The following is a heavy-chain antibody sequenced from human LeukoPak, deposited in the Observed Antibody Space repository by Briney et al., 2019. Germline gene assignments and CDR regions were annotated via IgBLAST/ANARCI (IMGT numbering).Heavy chain of an antibody. CDR3: ALEDDY. CDR2: IYTSGST. J-gene: IGHJ4*02. D-gene: IGHD1-1*01. CDR1: GGSISSGSYY. Sequence: SETLSLTCTVSGGSISSGSYYWSWIRQPAGKGLEWIGRIYTSGSTNYNPSLKSRVTISVDTSKNQFSLKLSSVTAADTAVYYCALEDDYWGQGTLVTVPS. V-gene: IGHV4-61*02.